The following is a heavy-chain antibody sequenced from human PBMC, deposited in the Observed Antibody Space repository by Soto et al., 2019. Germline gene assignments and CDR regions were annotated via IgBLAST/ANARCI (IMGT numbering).Heavy chain of an antibody. CDR2: INPVFGTA. V-gene: IGHV1-69*01. CDR1: ADTFNSYS. J-gene: IGHJ5*02. CDR3: ARSLERTTVTNWFDP. Sequence: QVQLVQSGAEVKKPWSSVKVSCKASADTFNSYSLSWWRQAPGQRLEGMGGINPVFGTADHGQSFEDSLTITAEHSTNTVYMALSSLTSDDTAIYYCARSLERTTVTNWFDPWGQGALVTVSS. D-gene: IGHD4-17*01.